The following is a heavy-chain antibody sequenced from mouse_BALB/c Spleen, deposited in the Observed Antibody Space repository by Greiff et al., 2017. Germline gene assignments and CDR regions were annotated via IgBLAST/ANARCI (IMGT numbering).Heavy chain of an antibody. V-gene: IGHV5-17*02. CDR2: ISSGSSTI. Sequence: EVQGVESGGGLVQPGGSRKLSCAASGFTFSSFGMHWVRQAPEKGLEWVAYISSGSSTIYYADTVKGRFTISRDNPKNTLFLQMTSLRSEDTAMYYCATGFYGNYGWFAYWGQGSLGTVSA. CDR3: ATGFYGNYGWFAY. D-gene: IGHD2-1*01. J-gene: IGHJ3*01. CDR1: GFTFSSFG.